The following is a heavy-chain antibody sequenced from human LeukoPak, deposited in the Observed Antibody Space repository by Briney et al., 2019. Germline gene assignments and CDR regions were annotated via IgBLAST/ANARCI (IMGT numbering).Heavy chain of an antibody. CDR1: GYTFTNSD. CDR2: MNPNSGNT. V-gene: IGHV1-8*01. D-gene: IGHD3-22*01. CDR3: AGGYYDNRGYYFDF. J-gene: IGHJ4*02. Sequence: ASVKVSCKASGYTFTNSDINWVRQATGQGLGWMGWMNPNSGNTGYAQKFQGRVTMTKNTSISTAYMELSSLRSEDTAVYYCAGGYYDNRGYYFDFWGQGTLVTVSS.